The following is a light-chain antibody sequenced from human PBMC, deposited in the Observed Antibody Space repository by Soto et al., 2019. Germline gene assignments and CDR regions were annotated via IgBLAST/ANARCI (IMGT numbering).Light chain of an antibody. CDR3: QQYNNWPSIT. Sequence: EIVLTQSPGTLSLSQGERATLSCRASQSVSSSYLAWYQQKPGQAPRLLIYGASSRATGIPDRFSGSGSGTDFTLTISRLEPEDFAVYYCQQYNNWPSITFGQGTRLEI. CDR1: QSVSSSY. CDR2: GAS. J-gene: IGKJ5*01. V-gene: IGKV3-20*01.